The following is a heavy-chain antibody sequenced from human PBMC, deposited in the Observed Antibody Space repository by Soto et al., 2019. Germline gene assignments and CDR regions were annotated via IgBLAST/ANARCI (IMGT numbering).Heavy chain of an antibody. CDR2: IHYSGST. CDR3: ARSRSYYVEDFQK. Sequence: SETLSPTCTVSGGSIIGYYWSWIRQPPGKGLQWIGNIHYSGSTNYNPSLKSRVTISVVSPRNQASLKLPSVTAADTAVYYCARSRSYYVEDFQKWGQGTLVTVSS. D-gene: IGHD1-26*01. CDR1: GGSIIGYY. V-gene: IGHV4-59*12. J-gene: IGHJ1*01.